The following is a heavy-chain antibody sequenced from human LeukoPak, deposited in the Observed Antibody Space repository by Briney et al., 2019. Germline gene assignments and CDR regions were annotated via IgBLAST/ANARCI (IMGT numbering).Heavy chain of an antibody. CDR2: IYTSGST. J-gene: IGHJ4*02. CDR3: ARVPKNCSGGSCYSGHDY. Sequence: SETLSLTFTVSGGSISSYYWSWIRQPAGKGLEWIGRIYTSGSTNYNPSLKSRVTMSVDTSKNQFSLKLSSVTAADTAVYYCARVPKNCSGGSCYSGHDYWGQGTLVTVSS. V-gene: IGHV4-4*07. CDR1: GGSISSYY. D-gene: IGHD2-15*01.